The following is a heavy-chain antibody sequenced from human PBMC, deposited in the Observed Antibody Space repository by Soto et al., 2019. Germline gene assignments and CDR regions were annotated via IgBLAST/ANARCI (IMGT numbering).Heavy chain of an antibody. Sequence: SETLSLTCAVSGASISGSYYYWAWLRQSPGKGPEWIGSVFYTGFTSYNPSLESRVSVSVDTSKSQFSLRLSAVTAADTAVYYCATSQKGYNWNYFDHWGQGALVTVSS. V-gene: IGHV4-39*01. CDR2: VFYTGFT. CDR1: GASISGSYYY. CDR3: ATSQKGYNWNYFDH. J-gene: IGHJ4*02. D-gene: IGHD1-20*01.